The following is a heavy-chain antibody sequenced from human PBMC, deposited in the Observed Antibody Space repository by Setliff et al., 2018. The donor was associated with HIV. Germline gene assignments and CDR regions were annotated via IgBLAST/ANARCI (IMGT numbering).Heavy chain of an antibody. CDR2: IHAGSGDT. V-gene: IGHV1-3*01. J-gene: IGHJ4*02. Sequence: ASVKVSCKASGCTFTNNVIHWVRQAPGQRLEWMGWIHAGSGDTQYSQKFQGRVTITRDTSASTVHMELSSLRSEDTAMYYCARDHPGTAYWGQGTMVTVSS. D-gene: IGHD1-1*01. CDR1: GCTFTNNV. CDR3: ARDHPGTAY.